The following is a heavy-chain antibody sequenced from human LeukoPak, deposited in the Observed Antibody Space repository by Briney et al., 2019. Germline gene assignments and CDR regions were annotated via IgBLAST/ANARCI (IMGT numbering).Heavy chain of an antibody. CDR3: TRDSADYDFWSGYYRRSWYYYYMDV. V-gene: IGHV3-49*03. Sequence: GGSLRLSCTASGFTFGDYAMSWFRQAPGKGLEWVGFIRSKAYGGTTEYAASVKGRFTISRDDSKSIAYLQMNSLKTEDTAVYYCTRDSADYDFWSGYYRRSWYYYYMDVWGKGTTVTVPS. D-gene: IGHD3-3*01. J-gene: IGHJ6*03. CDR2: IRSKAYGGTT. CDR1: GFTFGDYA.